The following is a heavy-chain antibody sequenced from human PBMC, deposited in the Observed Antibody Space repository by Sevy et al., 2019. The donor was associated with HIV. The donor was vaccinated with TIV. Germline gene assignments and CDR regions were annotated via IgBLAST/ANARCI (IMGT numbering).Heavy chain of an antibody. V-gene: IGHV3-7*01. Sequence: GGSLRLSCAASGFTFSSHWLSWVRQAPGKGLEWVASIKEDGSENYYVDSVKGRFTISRDNAKNSLYLQMNSLRAEDTAVYYCARDRPKYYFDYWGQGTLVTVSS. CDR1: GFTFSSHW. J-gene: IGHJ4*02. CDR2: IKEDGSEN. CDR3: ARDRPKYYFDY.